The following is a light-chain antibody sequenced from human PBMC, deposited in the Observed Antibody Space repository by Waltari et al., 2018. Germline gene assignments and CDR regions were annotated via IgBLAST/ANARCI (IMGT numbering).Light chain of an antibody. Sequence: SHELTQPPSVSVSPGQTARITCSGDTVSKQYVYWYQHKPGQAPVLLIYKDTERPSGIPDRFSGYSSGTSVTLTIRGVQAEDEADYYCQLADSTVTYVFGPGTKVIVL. CDR2: KDT. J-gene: IGLJ1*01. CDR3: QLADSTVTYV. CDR1: TVSKQY. V-gene: IGLV3-25*03.